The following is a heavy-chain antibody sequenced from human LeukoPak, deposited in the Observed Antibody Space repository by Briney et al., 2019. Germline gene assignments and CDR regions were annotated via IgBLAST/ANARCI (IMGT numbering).Heavy chain of an antibody. J-gene: IGHJ4*02. CDR1: GFTFSSYS. CDR2: ISSSSSTI. V-gene: IGHV3-48*01. D-gene: IGHD4-17*01. CDR3: ARDPTSFGPTVTTDY. Sequence: GGSLRLSCAASGFTFSSYSMNWVRQAPGKGLEWVSYISSSSSTIYYADSVKGRFTISRDNAKNSLYLQMNSLRAEDTAVYYCARDPTSFGPTVTTDYWGQGTLVTVSS.